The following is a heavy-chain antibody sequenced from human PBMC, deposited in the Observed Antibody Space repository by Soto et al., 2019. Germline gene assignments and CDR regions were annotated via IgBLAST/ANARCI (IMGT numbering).Heavy chain of an antibody. CDR1: GCSFSRYT. Sequence: GESLKISCVGSGCSFSRYTVGWVRQVPGKGLEWMGVIHPGDSDTRYSPSFQGRVTISADKSISTAYLQWSSLKAPDTAMYYCTLSYGDSYYYYYGMDVWGQGTTVTVSS. CDR3: TLSYGDSYYYYYGMDV. J-gene: IGHJ6*02. CDR2: IHPGDSDT. V-gene: IGHV5-51*01. D-gene: IGHD4-17*01.